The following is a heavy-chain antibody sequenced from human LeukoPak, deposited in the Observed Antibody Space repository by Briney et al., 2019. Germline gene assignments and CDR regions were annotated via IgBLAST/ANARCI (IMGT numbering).Heavy chain of an antibody. J-gene: IGHJ6*03. CDR2: VYYSGST. Sequence: SETLSLTCTVSDFSISRGYSWGWIRQPPGKGLEWIGSVYYSGSTYYNPSLKSRVTISVDTSKNQFSLNRISVTAADTAYYMDVWGKRTTVTGSS. CDR1: DFSISRGYS. CDR3: V. V-gene: IGHV4-38-2*02.